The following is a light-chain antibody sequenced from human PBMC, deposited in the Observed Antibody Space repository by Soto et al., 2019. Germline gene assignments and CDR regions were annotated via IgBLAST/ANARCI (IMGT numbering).Light chain of an antibody. J-gene: IGKJ3*01. CDR3: QQSYSAPLLT. CDR2: AAS. V-gene: IGKV1-39*01. CDR1: QYIINY. Sequence: DIQMTQSPSSLSASVGDRVTITCRTSQYIINYLNWYQQKPGKAPKLLIYAASTLQTGVPSRFSGSGSGTDFTLTISSLQPEDFATYYCQQSYSAPLLTFGPGTKVDIK.